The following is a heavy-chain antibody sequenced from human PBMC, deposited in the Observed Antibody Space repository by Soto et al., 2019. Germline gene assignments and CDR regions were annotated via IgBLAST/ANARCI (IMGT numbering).Heavy chain of an antibody. D-gene: IGHD5-12*01. V-gene: IGHV3-21*01. CDR1: GFTFSNYT. Sequence: EVHLVESGGGLVKPGGSLRLSCAASGFTFSNYTMHWVRQAPGKGLEWVSSISSSSSYIFYADSVKDRFTISRDNAKNSLYLQMNSLTAGDTAVYWCGRGSFWWLHSFAYGGQGTLVTVSS. CDR3: GRGSFWWLHSFAY. CDR2: ISSSSSYI. J-gene: IGHJ4*02.